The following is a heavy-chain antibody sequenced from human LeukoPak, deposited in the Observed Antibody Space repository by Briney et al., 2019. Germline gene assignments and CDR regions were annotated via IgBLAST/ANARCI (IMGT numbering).Heavy chain of an antibody. CDR1: GFTFSSYE. J-gene: IGHJ4*02. D-gene: IGHD3-3*01. CDR3: AKSDDFWSGYGVVVY. CDR2: ISSSGSTI. Sequence: PGGSLRLSCAASGFTFSSYEMNWVRQAPGKGLEWVSYISSSGSTIYYADSVKGRFTISRDNAKNSLYLQMNSLRAEDTAVYYCAKSDDFWSGYGVVVYWGQGTLVTVSS. V-gene: IGHV3-48*03.